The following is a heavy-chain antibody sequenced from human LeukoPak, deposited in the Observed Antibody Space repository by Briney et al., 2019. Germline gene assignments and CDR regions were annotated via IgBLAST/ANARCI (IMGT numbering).Heavy chain of an antibody. V-gene: IGHV3-13*01. CDR3: ARGTYDSSGWYEGHFDY. J-gene: IGHJ4*02. Sequence: PGGSLRLSCAASGFTFSSYDMHWVRQATGKGLELVSAIGTAGDTYYPGSVKGRFTISRENAKNSLYLQMNSLRAGDTAVYHCARGTYDSSGWYEGHFDYWGQGTLVTVSS. CDR1: GFTFSSYD. CDR2: IGTAGDT. D-gene: IGHD6-19*01.